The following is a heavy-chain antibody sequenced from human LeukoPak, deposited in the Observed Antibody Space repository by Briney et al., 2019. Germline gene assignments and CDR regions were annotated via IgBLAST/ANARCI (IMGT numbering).Heavy chain of an antibody. D-gene: IGHD3-9*01. V-gene: IGHV3-66*02. J-gene: IGHJ6*03. CDR3: ARDRHYDILTGYYYYYYMDV. Sequence: GGSLRLSCAASGFTVSSNYMSWVRQAPGKGLEWVSVIYSGGSTYYADSVKGRFTISRDNSKNTLYLQMNSLRAEDTAEYYCARDRHYDILTGYYYYYYMDVWGKGTTVTVSS. CDR1: GFTVSSNY. CDR2: IYSGGST.